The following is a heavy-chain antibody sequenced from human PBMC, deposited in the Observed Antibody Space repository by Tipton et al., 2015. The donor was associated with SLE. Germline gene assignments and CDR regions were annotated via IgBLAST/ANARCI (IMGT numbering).Heavy chain of an antibody. V-gene: IGHV4-4*07. Sequence: TLSLTCTVSGGSISSYYWSWIRQPAGRGVEWVGRIYNSGNTNYNPSLKSRVTLSVETSKNQFSLKLSSVIAADTAIYYCAREDVGYCNGGSCPYYFDYWGQGTMVTVSS. CDR2: IYNSGNT. D-gene: IGHD2-15*01. J-gene: IGHJ4*02. CDR1: GGSISSYY. CDR3: AREDVGYCNGGSCPYYFDY.